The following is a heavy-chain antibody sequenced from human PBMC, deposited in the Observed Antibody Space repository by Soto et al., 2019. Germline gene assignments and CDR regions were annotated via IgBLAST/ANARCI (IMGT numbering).Heavy chain of an antibody. D-gene: IGHD1-26*01. J-gene: IGHJ6*02. Sequence: PGGSLRLSCAASGFTFSSYAMSWVRQAPGKGLEWVSAISGSGGSTYYADSVKGRFTISRDNSKNTLYLQMSSLRAEDTAVYYCAKDYPYSGSELYYGMDVWGQGTTVTVSS. V-gene: IGHV3-23*01. CDR2: ISGSGGST. CDR1: GFTFSSYA. CDR3: AKDYPYSGSELYYGMDV.